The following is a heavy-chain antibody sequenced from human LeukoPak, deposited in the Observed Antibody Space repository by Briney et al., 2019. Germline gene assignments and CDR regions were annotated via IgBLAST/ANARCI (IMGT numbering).Heavy chain of an antibody. CDR1: TYSISSAYY. CDR3: ARQYSTNWYDDRGWFDP. D-gene: IGHD6-13*01. V-gene: IGHV4-38-2*02. J-gene: IGHJ5*02. Sequence: SETLSPTCSVSTYSISSAYYWGWIRQPPGKGLQWIGSIYHSGSTSYNPSLKSRVTISVDTSKNQFSLKLSSVTAADTAFYYCARQYSTNWYDDRGWFDPWGQGTLVTVSS. CDR2: IYHSGST.